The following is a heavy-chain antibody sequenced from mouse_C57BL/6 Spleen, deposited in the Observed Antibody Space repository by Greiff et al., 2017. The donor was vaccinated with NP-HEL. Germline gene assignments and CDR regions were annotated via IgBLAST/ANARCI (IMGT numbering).Heavy chain of an antibody. CDR2: IHPNSGST. V-gene: IGHV1-64*01. J-gene: IGHJ2*01. CDR3: ASPSYYSNYPSFDY. CDR1: GYTFTSYW. Sequence: QVQLQQSGAELVKPGASVKLSCKASGYTFTSYWMHWVKQRPGQGLEWIGMIHPNSGSTNYNEKFKSKATLTVDKSSSTAYMQLSSLTSEDSAVYYCASPSYYSNYPSFDYWGQGTTLTVSS. D-gene: IGHD2-5*01.